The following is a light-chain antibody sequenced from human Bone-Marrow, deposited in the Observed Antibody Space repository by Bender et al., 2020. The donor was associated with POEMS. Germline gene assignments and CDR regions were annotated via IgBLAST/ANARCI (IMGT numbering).Light chain of an antibody. CDR1: SSNIGARYD. J-gene: IGLJ2*01. CDR3: QSYDSSLSGWV. Sequence: QSVLTQPPSVSGAPGQRVTISCTGSSSNIGARYDVHWYQQLPGTAPKVLIYGNTNRPSGVPDRFSGSKSGTSASLAITGLQADDEADYYCQSYDSSLSGWVFGGGTKVTVL. V-gene: IGLV1-40*01. CDR2: GNT.